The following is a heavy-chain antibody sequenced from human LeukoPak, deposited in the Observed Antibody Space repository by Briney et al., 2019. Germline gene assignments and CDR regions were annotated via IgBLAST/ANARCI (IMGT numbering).Heavy chain of an antibody. J-gene: IGHJ4*02. CDR2: IIPIFGTA. Sequence: GASVKVSCKASGGTFSSYAINWVRQAPGQGLEWMGGIIPIFGTANYAQKFQDRVTITADEYTSTAYLELSSLRSEDTATYYCATAQRPDYAISGYNWGFAYWGQGSLVTVSA. V-gene: IGHV1-69*13. CDR3: ATAQRPDYAISGYNWGFAY. D-gene: IGHD3-22*01. CDR1: GGTFSSYA.